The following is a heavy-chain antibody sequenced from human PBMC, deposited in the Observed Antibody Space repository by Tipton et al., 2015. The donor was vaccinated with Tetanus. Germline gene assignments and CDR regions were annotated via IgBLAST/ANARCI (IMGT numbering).Heavy chain of an antibody. J-gene: IGHJ4*02. V-gene: IGHV3-15*07. Sequence: CAASGFPFSGAWMDWVRQAPGKGLEWVGRIKSNAFGGTTDYAAPVKGRFTISRDDSKNTLYLQMNSLKTEDTAVYYCTKDVHSASCFEYWGQGALVTVSA. D-gene: IGHD1-26*01. CDR1: GFPFSGAW. CDR3: TKDVHSASCFEY. CDR2: IKSNAFGGTT.